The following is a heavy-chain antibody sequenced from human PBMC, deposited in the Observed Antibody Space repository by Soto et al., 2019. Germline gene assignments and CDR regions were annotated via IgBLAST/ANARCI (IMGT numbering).Heavy chain of an antibody. D-gene: IGHD2-15*01. V-gene: IGHV6-1*01. J-gene: IGHJ6*02. CDR2: TYYRSRWYS. CDR3: ARSEEDSDYYYYGMDV. CDR1: GDTVSSNSVA. Sequence: SQTLSLTCXSSGDTVSSNSVAWKWVRQSPSRGLEWLGRTYYRSRWYSDYAVSVRSRIDINADTSKNQVSLQLNSVTPEDTAVYYCARSEEDSDYYYYGMDVWGQGTTVTVSS.